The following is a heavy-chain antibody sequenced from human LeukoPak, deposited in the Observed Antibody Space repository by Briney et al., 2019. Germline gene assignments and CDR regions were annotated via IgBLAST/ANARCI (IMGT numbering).Heavy chain of an antibody. V-gene: IGHV3-73*01. CDR1: GFTFSGSA. Sequence: GGSLRLSCAASGFTFSGSAMHWVRQASGKGLEWVGRIRSKANSYATAYAASVKGRFTISRGDSKNTAYLQMNSLKTEDTAVYYCTRQGGYCSSTSCYHFDYWGQGTLVTVSS. CDR3: TRQGGYCSSTSCYHFDY. J-gene: IGHJ4*02. CDR2: IRSKANSYAT. D-gene: IGHD2-2*01.